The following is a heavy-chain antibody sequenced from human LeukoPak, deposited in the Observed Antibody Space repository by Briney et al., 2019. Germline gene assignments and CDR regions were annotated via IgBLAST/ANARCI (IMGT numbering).Heavy chain of an antibody. Sequence: PSETLSLTCTVSGVSVSSGNYYWSWIRQPPGKGLECVGYIFYSGSTNYNPSFKSRVSISLDTSKSQFSLKLTSVTAADTAMYYCARLGFRTGDNSLADYWGRGTQVTVSS. D-gene: IGHD2-8*02. J-gene: IGHJ4*02. CDR2: IFYSGST. CDR1: GVSVSSGNYY. CDR3: ARLGFRTGDNSLADY. V-gene: IGHV4-61*01.